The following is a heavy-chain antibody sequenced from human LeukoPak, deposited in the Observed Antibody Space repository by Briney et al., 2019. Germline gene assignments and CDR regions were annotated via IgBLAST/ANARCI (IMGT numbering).Heavy chain of an antibody. Sequence: GGSLRLSCAPSGFTFSSYWMSWVRHAPGKGLECLANIKQDGSEKYYVDSVKGRFTVSRDNAKNSLYLQMNSLRAEDTAVYYCARVYRSSSGYCFDFWGQGTLVTVSS. CDR2: IKQDGSEK. CDR3: ARVYRSSSGYCFDF. D-gene: IGHD6-6*01. CDR1: GFTFSSYW. V-gene: IGHV3-7*01. J-gene: IGHJ4*02.